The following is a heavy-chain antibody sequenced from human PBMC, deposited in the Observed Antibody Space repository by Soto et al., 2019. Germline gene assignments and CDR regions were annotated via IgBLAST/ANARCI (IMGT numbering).Heavy chain of an antibody. CDR1: EFIFNTHW. Sequence: PGGSLRLSCVASEFIFNTHWMSWVRQAPGKGLEWVAVISYDGSNKYYADSVKGRFTISRDNSKNTLYLQMNSLRAEDTAVYYCARASGWATFDIWGQGTMVTVSS. CDR3: ARASGWATFDI. CDR2: ISYDGSNK. V-gene: IGHV3-30*19. J-gene: IGHJ3*02. D-gene: IGHD6-19*01.